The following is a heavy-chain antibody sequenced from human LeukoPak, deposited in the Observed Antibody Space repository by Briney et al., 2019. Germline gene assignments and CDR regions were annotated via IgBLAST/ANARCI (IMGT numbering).Heavy chain of an antibody. CDR1: GYSFTNYG. V-gene: IGHV1-18*01. Sequence: ASVKVSCKASGYSFTNYGFNWVRQAPGQGLEWMGWISAYNGNTNYAQKLQGRVTMTTDTYTTTAYMELRSLRSDDSAVYYCARDSSGYPRDASDYWGQGTLVTVSS. CDR2: ISAYNGNT. J-gene: IGHJ4*02. CDR3: ARDSSGYPRDASDY. D-gene: IGHD3-22*01.